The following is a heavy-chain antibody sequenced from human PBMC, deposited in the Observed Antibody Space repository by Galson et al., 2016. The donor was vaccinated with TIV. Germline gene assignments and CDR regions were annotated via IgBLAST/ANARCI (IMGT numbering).Heavy chain of an antibody. CDR1: GDSVSSNSA. J-gene: IGHJ6*02. Sequence: CAISGDSVSSNSAWNWISQSPSRGLEWLGRTYYRSKWYNDYALSVKSRITINPDTSKNQFSLQLNSMTPEDTAVYYCARDRTLPGYYYNGMDVWGQGTTVTVSS. CDR2: TYYRSKWYN. V-gene: IGHV6-1*01. CDR3: ARDRTLPGYYYNGMDV. D-gene: IGHD1/OR15-1a*01.